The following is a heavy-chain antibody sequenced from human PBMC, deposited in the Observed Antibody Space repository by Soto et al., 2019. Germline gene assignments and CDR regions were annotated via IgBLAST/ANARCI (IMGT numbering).Heavy chain of an antibody. J-gene: IGHJ4*02. Sequence: SETLSLTCTVSGGSIRSSSYYWAWIRQPPGKGLEWIGSIFYSGTTYYNPSLKSRVTISIDTSKSQFSLKLSSVSAADTAVYYCARRRHAGIVVAGKLADWGKGTLVTVDS. D-gene: IGHD6-19*01. V-gene: IGHV4-39*01. CDR1: GGSIRSSSYY. CDR2: IFYSGTT. CDR3: ARRRHAGIVVAGKLAD.